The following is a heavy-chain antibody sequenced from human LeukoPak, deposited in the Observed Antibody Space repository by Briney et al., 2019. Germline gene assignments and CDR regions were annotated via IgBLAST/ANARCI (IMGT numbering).Heavy chain of an antibody. Sequence: AVKVSCKASGCTFSSYTISWLRQPPAQGLEWMGRIIPILGIANYAQKFQGRVTITADKSTSTAYMELSSVRSEDTAVYYCARDADSSGYLYYFDYWGQGTLVTVSS. CDR1: GCTFSSYT. CDR2: IIPILGIA. J-gene: IGHJ4*02. CDR3: ARDADSSGYLYYFDY. V-gene: IGHV1-69*04. D-gene: IGHD3-22*01.